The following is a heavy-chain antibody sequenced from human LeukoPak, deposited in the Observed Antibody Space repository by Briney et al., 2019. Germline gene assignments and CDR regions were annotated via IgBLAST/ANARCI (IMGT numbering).Heavy chain of an antibody. Sequence: PGGSLRLSCAASGFTFSSYWMSWVRQAPGKGLEWVANIKQDGSEKYYVDSVKGRFTISRDNAESSLYLQMNSLRAEDTAVYYCARRGWAAAGPVDYWGQGTLVTVSS. CDR2: IKQDGSEK. V-gene: IGHV3-7*01. CDR1: GFTFSSYW. J-gene: IGHJ4*02. D-gene: IGHD6-13*01. CDR3: ARRGWAAAGPVDY.